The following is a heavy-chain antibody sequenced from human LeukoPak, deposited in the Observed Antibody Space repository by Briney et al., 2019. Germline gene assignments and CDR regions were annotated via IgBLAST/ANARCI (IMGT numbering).Heavy chain of an antibody. CDR2: IYYSGST. J-gene: IGHJ4*02. CDR3: ARWNYDILTGYRYFDY. D-gene: IGHD3-9*01. V-gene: IGHV4-59*01. CDR1: GGSISSSY. Sequence: KASETLSLTCTVSGGSISSSYWNWIRQPPGKGLEWIGFIYYSGSTNYNPSLKSRVTISVDTSKNQFSLEVNSLTAADTAVYYCARWNYDILTGYRYFDYWGQGTLVTVSS.